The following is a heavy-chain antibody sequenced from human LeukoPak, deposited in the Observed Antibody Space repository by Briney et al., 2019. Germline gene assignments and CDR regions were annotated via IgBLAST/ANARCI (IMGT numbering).Heavy chain of an antibody. V-gene: IGHV4-59*08. Sequence: SETLSLTCTVSGGSISGYYWNWIRQPPGKGLEWIGYIYYSGSTNYNPSLKSRVTISVDTSKNQFSLKLSSVTAADTAVYYCARQESNYDILTGYYTGSYFDYWGQGTLVTVSS. CDR2: IYYSGST. CDR1: GGSISGYY. CDR3: ARQESNYDILTGYYTGSYFDY. J-gene: IGHJ4*02. D-gene: IGHD3-9*01.